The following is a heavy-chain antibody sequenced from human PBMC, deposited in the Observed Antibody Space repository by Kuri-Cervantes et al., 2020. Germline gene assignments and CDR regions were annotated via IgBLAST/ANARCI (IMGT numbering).Heavy chain of an antibody. J-gene: IGHJ5*02. Sequence: SETLSLTCAVSGGSISSGGYSWSWIRQPPGKGLEWIGYIYYSGSTYYNPSLKSRVTISVDRSKNQFSLKLSSVTAADTAVYYCARGGTGTTSVGAVHWFDPWGQGTLVTVSS. CDR2: IYYSGST. V-gene: IGHV4-30-2*01. CDR1: GGSISSGGYS. CDR3: ARGGTGTTSVGAVHWFDP. D-gene: IGHD1-7*01.